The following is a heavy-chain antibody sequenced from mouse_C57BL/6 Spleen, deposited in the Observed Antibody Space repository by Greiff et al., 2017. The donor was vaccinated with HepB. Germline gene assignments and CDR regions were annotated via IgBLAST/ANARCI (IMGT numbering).Heavy chain of an antibody. V-gene: IGHV1-4*01. CDR1: GYTFTSYT. CDR3: ARGGDDYDDY. Sequence: VKLMESGAELARPGASVKMSCKASGYTFTSYTMHWVKQRPGQGLEWIGYINPSSGYTKYNQKFKDKATLTADKSSSTAYMQLSSLTSEDSAVYYCARGGDDYDDYWGQGTTLTVSS. D-gene: IGHD2-4*01. CDR2: INPSSGYT. J-gene: IGHJ2*01.